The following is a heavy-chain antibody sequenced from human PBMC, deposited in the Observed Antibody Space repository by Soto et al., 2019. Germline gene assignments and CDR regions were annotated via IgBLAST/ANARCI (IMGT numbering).Heavy chain of an antibody. D-gene: IGHD2-21*02. CDR3: ARAIKCCGGDFYTG. CDR1: GGTFSSYA. V-gene: IGHV1-69*06. CDR2: IIPIFGTA. J-gene: IGHJ3*01. Sequence: SVKVSCKASGGTFSSYAISWVRQAPGQGLEWMGGIIPIFGTANYAQKFQGRVTITADKSTSTACMELSSLRSEDTAVYYCARAIKCCGGDFYTGWGQGTMVTVSS.